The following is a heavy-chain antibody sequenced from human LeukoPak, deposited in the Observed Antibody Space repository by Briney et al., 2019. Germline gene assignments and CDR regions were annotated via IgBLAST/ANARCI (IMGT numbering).Heavy chain of an antibody. CDR3: AIGPDGDH. CDR2: INPKSGGT. V-gene: IGHV1-2*06. CDR1: GYTFTDYY. J-gene: IGHJ4*02. Sequence: ASVTVSCKASGYTFTDYYMHWVRQAPGQGLEWMGRINPKSGGTNYAQKFQGRVTMTRDTSISTAYMELIRLRSDDTAVYYCAIGPDGDHWGQGTLVTVSS.